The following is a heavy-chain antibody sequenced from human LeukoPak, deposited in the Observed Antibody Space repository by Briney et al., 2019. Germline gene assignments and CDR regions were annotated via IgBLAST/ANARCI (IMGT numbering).Heavy chain of an antibody. CDR1: GFTFSSYG. V-gene: IGHV3-33*01. J-gene: IGHJ1*01. CDR2: IWYDGSNK. CDR3: ARGNCSGGSCYSIRRYFQH. Sequence: PGGSLRLSCAASGFTFSSYGMHWVRQAPGKGLEWVAVIWYDGSNKYYADSVKGRFTISGDNSKNTLYLQMNSLRAEDTAVYYCARGNCSGGSCYSIRRYFQHWGQGTLVTVSS. D-gene: IGHD2-15*01.